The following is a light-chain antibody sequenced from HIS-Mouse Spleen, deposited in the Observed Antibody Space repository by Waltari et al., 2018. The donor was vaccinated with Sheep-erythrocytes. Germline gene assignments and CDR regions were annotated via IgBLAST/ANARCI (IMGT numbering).Light chain of an antibody. Sequence: DIQMTQSPSTLSASVGDRVTITCRASQSISSWLAWYQQNPGKAPKLLIYKASSLESGVPSRFSGSGSGTEFTLTISSLQPDDFATYYCQQYNSSLTFGPGTKVDIK. CDR2: KAS. CDR3: QQYNSSLT. V-gene: IGKV1-5*03. J-gene: IGKJ3*01. CDR1: QSISSW.